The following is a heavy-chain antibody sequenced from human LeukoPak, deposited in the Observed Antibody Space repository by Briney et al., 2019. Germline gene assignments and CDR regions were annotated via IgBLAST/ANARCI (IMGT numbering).Heavy chain of an antibody. D-gene: IGHD2-2*01. CDR3: ARRVGGPYDY. CDR1: GFTVSSNH. J-gene: IGHJ4*02. CDR2: IYIDGST. Sequence: QPGGSLRLSCAASGFTVSSNHMSWVRQAPGKGLQWVSVIYIDGSTYYADSVKGRFTISRDNARNSLYLQMSGLRAGDTAVYYCARRVGGPYDYWGQGTLVTVSS. V-gene: IGHV3-66*01.